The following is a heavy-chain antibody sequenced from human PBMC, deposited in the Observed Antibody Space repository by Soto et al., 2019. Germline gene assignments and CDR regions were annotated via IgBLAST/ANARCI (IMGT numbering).Heavy chain of an antibody. D-gene: IGHD5-18*01. Sequence: EVQLVESGGGLVQPRRSLRLSCAATEFTFDDYAMHWVRQAPGKGLEWVSGISWNSGTIGYADSVRGRFTISRDNAKKSLYLQMNSLRAEDTALYFCAAIPRVYGGYCYDAFDIWGQGTMVTVSS. J-gene: IGHJ3*02. V-gene: IGHV3-9*01. CDR3: AAIPRVYGGYCYDAFDI. CDR2: ISWNSGTI. CDR1: EFTFDDYA.